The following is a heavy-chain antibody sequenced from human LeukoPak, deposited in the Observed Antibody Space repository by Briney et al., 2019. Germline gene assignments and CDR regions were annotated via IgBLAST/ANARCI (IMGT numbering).Heavy chain of an antibody. CDR3: AREGWQRLPDH. CDR1: GGSINSNDYY. D-gene: IGHD5-12*01. V-gene: IGHV4-61*09. Sequence: KPSETLSLTCTVSGGSINSNDYYWSWIRQPVGEEPEWIGQIHTSGITTYNPSLKSRVTISIDTSKNQFSLRLNSVTAADTAVYYCAREGWQRLPDHWGQGTLVTVSS. CDR2: IHTSGIT. J-gene: IGHJ4*02.